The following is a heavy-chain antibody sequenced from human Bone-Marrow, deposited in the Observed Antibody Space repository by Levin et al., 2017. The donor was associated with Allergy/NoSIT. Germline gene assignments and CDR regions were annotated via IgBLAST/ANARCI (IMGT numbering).Heavy chain of an antibody. Sequence: GESLKISCAASGFIFSNYAMNWVRQAPGKGLEWVSQISGSGGNTHYADSVKGRFTFSRDNSKNMLYLQMNSLSAEDTAVDKYAEYDTSAYHSPFDYWGQGTLVTVSS. V-gene: IGHV3-23*01. J-gene: IGHJ4*02. CDR2: ISGSGGNT. CDR1: GFIFSNYA. CDR3: AEYDTSAYHSPFDY. D-gene: IGHD3-22*01.